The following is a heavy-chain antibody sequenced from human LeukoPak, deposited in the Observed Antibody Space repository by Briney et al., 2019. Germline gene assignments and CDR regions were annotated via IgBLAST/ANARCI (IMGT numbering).Heavy chain of an antibody. D-gene: IGHD1-26*01. V-gene: IGHV3-30*18. Sequence: GGSLRLSCAASGFTFSSYAMHWVRQAPGKGLEWVAVISYDGSNKYYADSVKGRFTISRDNSKNTLYLQMNSLRAEDTAVYYCAKPGGSSGLDYWGQGTLVTVSS. CDR2: ISYDGSNK. J-gene: IGHJ4*02. CDR1: GFTFSSYA. CDR3: AKPGGSSGLDY.